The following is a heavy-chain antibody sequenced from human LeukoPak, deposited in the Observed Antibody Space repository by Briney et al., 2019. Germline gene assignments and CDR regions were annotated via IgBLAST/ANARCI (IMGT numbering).Heavy chain of an antibody. Sequence: GGSLRLSCAASGFRFSSNAMSWVRQAPGKGLEWVSMISGSGGTTSFADSVKGRFTISRDNSKNTVYLQMNSVRAEDTAVYYCAKDKTAAAGTPGDNWGQGTLVTVSS. CDR1: GFRFSSNA. CDR2: ISGSGGTT. V-gene: IGHV3-23*01. J-gene: IGHJ4*02. D-gene: IGHD6-13*01. CDR3: AKDKTAAAGTPGDN.